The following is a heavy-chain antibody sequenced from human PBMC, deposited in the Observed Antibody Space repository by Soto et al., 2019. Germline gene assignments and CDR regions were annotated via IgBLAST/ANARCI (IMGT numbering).Heavy chain of an antibody. CDR1: GFTFSSYS. J-gene: IGHJ4*02. Sequence: GGSLRLSCAASGFTFSSYSMNWVRQAPGKGLEWVSSISSSSSYIYYADSVKGRFTISRDNAKNSLYLQMNSLRAEDTAVYYCARVNILTGFDYWGQGTLVTVSS. CDR3: ARVNILTGFDY. D-gene: IGHD3-9*01. CDR2: ISSSSSYI. V-gene: IGHV3-21*01.